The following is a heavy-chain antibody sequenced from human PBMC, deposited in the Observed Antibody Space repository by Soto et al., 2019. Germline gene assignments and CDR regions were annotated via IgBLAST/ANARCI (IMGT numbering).Heavy chain of an antibody. D-gene: IGHD3-22*01. J-gene: IGHJ5*01. V-gene: IGHV4-31*03. Sequence: SETLSLTCXVSGGSISSGGNYWSWIRQYPGKGLEWIGSIYYSGSAYYNPSLKSRIAISRDTSNNHFSLKLSSVTAADTAIYYCARGYSSGYLGNWFDYWGQGTPVTVSS. CDR3: ARGYSSGYLGNWFDY. CDR1: GGSISSGGNY. CDR2: IYYSGSA.